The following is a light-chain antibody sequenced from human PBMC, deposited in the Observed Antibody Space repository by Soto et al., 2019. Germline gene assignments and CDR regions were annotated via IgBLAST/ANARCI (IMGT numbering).Light chain of an antibody. V-gene: IGKV3-15*01. CDR1: QSVSSN. CDR2: GAS. Sequence: DIVMTQSPATLSVSPGARATLSCRASQSVSSNLAWFQRKPGQAPRLLIYGASTRDTGIPARFSGSGSGTEFTLTISSLQSEDFALYYCQQYNDWPLTFGQGTKVDIK. CDR3: QQYNDWPLT. J-gene: IGKJ1*01.